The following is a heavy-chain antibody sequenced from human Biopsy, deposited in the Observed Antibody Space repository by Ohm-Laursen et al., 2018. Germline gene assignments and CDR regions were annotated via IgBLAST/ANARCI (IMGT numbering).Heavy chain of an antibody. CDR3: ARDTRWSPYSMDV. Sequence: SLRLSCAASGFTFQDHAMHWVRQAPGKGLEWVSGISWNSGSINYAVSVQGRFTISRDNAKNSLYLQMHSLRAEDTAVYYCARDTRWSPYSMDVWGQGTTVTVSS. J-gene: IGHJ6*02. V-gene: IGHV3-9*01. CDR2: ISWNSGSI. CDR1: GFTFQDHA. D-gene: IGHD4-23*01.